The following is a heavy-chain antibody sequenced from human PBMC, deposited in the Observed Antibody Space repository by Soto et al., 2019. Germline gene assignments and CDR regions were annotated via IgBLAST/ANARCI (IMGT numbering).Heavy chain of an antibody. J-gene: IGHJ4*02. CDR2: IYYSGST. CDR1: GGSISSSSYY. D-gene: IGHD2-2*01. CDR3: ARLPGYCSSTSCYGGGIDY. Sequence: SETLSLTCTVSGGSISSSSYYWGWIRQPPGKGLEWIGSIYYSGSTYYNPSLKSRVTISVDTSKNQFSLKLSSVTAADTAVYYCARLPGYCSSTSCYGGGIDYWGQGTLVTVSS. V-gene: IGHV4-39*01.